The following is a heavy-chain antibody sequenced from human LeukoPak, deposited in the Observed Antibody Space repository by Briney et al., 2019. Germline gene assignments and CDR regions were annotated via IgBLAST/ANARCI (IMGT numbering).Heavy chain of an antibody. Sequence: GSSVKVSRKASGGTFSSYAISWVRQAPGQGLEWMGGIIPIFGTANYAQKFQGRVTITADKSTSTAYMELSSLRSEDTAVYYCASLNWNGRYYYYYGMDVWGKGTTVTVSS. J-gene: IGHJ6*04. CDR1: GGTFSSYA. V-gene: IGHV1-69*06. CDR3: ASLNWNGRYYYYYGMDV. CDR2: IIPIFGTA. D-gene: IGHD1-20*01.